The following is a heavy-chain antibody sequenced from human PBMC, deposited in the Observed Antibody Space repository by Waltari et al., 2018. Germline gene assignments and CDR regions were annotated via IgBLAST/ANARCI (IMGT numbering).Heavy chain of an antibody. D-gene: IGHD3-9*01. CDR3: TTDPDIGIDP. Sequence: EVQLVESGGGLVKPGGSLRLSCAASGFTFSNAWMSWVRQAPGKGLEWVGRIKSKTDGWTTDYAAPVKGRFTISRDDSKNTLYLQMNSLKTEDTAVYYCTTDPDIGIDPWGQGTLVTVSS. V-gene: IGHV3-15*01. CDR1: GFTFSNAW. J-gene: IGHJ5*02. CDR2: IKSKTDGWTT.